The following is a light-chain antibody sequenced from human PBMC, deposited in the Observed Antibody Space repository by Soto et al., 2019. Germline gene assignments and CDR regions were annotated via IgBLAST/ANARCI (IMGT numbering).Light chain of an antibody. CDR1: QSVRSSY. J-gene: IGKJ2*01. CDR2: GAS. CDR3: QQYCSSPGYT. Sequence: EIVLTQSPDTLSLSPGERATLSCRASQSVRSSYLAWYQQRPGQAPRLLIYGASSRAPGIPDRFSGDGSGTDFTLTISRLYPEDFAVLCCQQYCSSPGYTFGQGTKLEIK. V-gene: IGKV3-20*01.